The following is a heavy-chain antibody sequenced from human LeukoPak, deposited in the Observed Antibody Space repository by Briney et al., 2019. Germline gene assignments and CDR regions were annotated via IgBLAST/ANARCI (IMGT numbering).Heavy chain of an antibody. J-gene: IGHJ6*03. CDR1: GYTFTGYG. D-gene: IGHD3-10*01. CDR2: ISAYNGNT. Sequence: ASVKVSCKASGYTFTGYGISWVRQAPGQGLEWMGWISAYNGNTNYAQKLQGRVTMTTDTSTSTAYMELRSLRSDDTAVYYCARSPRVGSGTDYYYYMDVWGKGTTVTISS. V-gene: IGHV1-18*01. CDR3: ARSPRVGSGTDYYYYMDV.